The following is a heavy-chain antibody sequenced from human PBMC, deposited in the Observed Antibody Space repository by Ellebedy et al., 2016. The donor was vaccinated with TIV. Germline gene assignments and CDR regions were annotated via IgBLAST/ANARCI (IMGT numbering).Heavy chain of an antibody. V-gene: IGHV4-34*01. CDR3: ARGIPQAWELLAT. J-gene: IGHJ5*02. CDR1: SGSFSGYF. CDR2: VTHIGGT. Sequence: SETLSLXCAVYSGSFSGYFWTWIRQSPGKGLEWIGEVTHIGGTNYNPSLQSRVIISLDTSKGQFSLQLSSVTAADTAVYYCARGIPQAWELLATWGQGTLVTVSS. D-gene: IGHD1-26*01.